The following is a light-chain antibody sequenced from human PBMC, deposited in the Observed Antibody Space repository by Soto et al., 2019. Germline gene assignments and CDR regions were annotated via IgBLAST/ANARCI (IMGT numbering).Light chain of an antibody. V-gene: IGKV3-20*01. CDR3: QQYGSSPYT. CDR1: QSVSSSY. CDR2: GAS. J-gene: IGKJ2*01. Sequence: EIVLTQSPGTLSLSPGERATLSCRASQSVSSSYLAWYRQKPGQAPRLLIYGASSRATGIPDRFSGSGSGTDFTLTMSRLEPEDFAVYYCQQYGSSPYTFGQGTKLEIK.